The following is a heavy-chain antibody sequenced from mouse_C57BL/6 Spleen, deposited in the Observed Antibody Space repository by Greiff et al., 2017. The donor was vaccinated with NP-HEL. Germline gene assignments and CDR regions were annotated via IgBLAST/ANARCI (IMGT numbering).Heavy chain of an antibody. CDR3: ARDGLLLRYYAMDY. J-gene: IGHJ4*01. CDR1: GFTFTSYA. V-gene: IGHV5-4*01. CDR2: ISDGGSYT. D-gene: IGHD1-1*01. Sequence: DVMLVESGGGLVKPGGSLKLSCAASGFTFTSYAMSWVRQTPEKRLEWVATISDGGSYTYYPDNVKGRFTISRDNAKNNLYLQMSHLKSEDTAMYYGARDGLLLRYYAMDYWGQGTSVTVSS.